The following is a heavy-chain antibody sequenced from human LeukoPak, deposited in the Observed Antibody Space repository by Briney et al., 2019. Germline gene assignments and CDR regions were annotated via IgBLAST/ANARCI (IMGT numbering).Heavy chain of an antibody. CDR3: ARDPGSGSYRASYGMDV. V-gene: IGHV3-21*01. Sequence: GGSLRLSCAASGFTFSSYSMNWVRQAPGKGLEWVSSISSSSSYIYYADSVKGRFTISRDNAKNSLYLQMNSLRAEDTAVYYCARDPGSGSYRASYGMDVWGQGTTVTVSS. CDR2: ISSSSSYI. D-gene: IGHD1-26*01. J-gene: IGHJ6*02. CDR1: GFTFSSYS.